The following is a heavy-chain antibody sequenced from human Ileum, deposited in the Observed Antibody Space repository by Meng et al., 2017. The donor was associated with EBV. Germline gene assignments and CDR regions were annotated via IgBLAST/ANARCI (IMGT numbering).Heavy chain of an antibody. V-gene: IGHV1-18*01. CDR2: ISAYNGNT. Sequence: QIQLVQSGAEVKKPGDSVKASCKASGYTFSNYGISWLRQASGQGLEWMGWISAYNGNTNYAQNLQGRVTMTTDTSTGTAYMEVRSLRSDDTAVYYCARAGNGGSYYFTYWGQGTLVTVSS. D-gene: IGHD1-26*01. J-gene: IGHJ4*02. CDR3: ARAGNGGSYYFTY. CDR1: GYTFSNYG.